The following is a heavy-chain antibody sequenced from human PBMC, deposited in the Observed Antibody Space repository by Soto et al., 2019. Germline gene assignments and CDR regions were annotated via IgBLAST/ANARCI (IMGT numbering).Heavy chain of an antibody. D-gene: IGHD4-17*01. CDR2: IIPIFGTA. CDR1: GGTFSSYA. J-gene: IGHJ4*02. V-gene: IGHV1-69*13. Sequence: SVKVSCKASGGTFSSYAISWVRQAPGQGLEWMGGIIPIFGTANYAQKFQGRVTITADESTSTAYMELSSLRSEDTAVYYCARDPTYGDYGPFDHWGPGALVTVSS. CDR3: ARDPTYGDYGPFDH.